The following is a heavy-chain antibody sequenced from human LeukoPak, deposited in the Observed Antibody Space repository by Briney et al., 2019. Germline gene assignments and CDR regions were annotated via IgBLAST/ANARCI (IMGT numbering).Heavy chain of an antibody. CDR3: ATGYSYTSGIYYKSQSHPFLD. D-gene: IGHD3-10*01. CDR1: GYTFTGYY. CDR2: INPNSGGT. Sequence: ASVKVSCKASGYTFTGYYMHWVRQAPGQGLEWMGWINPNSGGTNYAQKFQGRVTMTRDTSTSTVYMELSSLRSEDTAVYYCATGYSYTSGIYYKSQSHPFLDWGQGTLVTVSS. V-gene: IGHV1-2*02. J-gene: IGHJ4*02.